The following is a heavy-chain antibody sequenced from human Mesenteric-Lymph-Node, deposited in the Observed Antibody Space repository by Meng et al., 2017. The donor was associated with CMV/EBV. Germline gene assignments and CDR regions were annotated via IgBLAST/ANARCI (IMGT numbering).Heavy chain of an antibody. V-gene: IGHV4-34*01. Sequence: YGGSFGGYYWSWIRQPPGKGLEWIGEINHSGSTNYNPSLKSRVTISVDTSKNQFSLKLSSVTAADTAVYYCARERGWGTLMYYFDYWGQGTLVTVSS. CDR3: ARERGWGTLMYYFDY. D-gene: IGHD6-19*01. CDR2: INHSGST. CDR1: GGSFGGYY. J-gene: IGHJ4*02.